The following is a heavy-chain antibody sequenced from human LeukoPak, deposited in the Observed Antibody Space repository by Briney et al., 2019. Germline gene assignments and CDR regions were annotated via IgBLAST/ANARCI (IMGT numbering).Heavy chain of an antibody. Sequence: PSETLSLTCTVSGGXISSYYCSWIRQPPGKGLKWIGYIYYSGSTNYNPSLKSRVTISVDTSKNQFSLKLSSVTAADTAVYYCARGRSYRTEYTYWGQGTLVTVSS. CDR3: ARGRSYRTEYTY. CDR1: GGXISSYY. J-gene: IGHJ4*02. D-gene: IGHD1-26*01. CDR2: IYYSGST. V-gene: IGHV4-59*01.